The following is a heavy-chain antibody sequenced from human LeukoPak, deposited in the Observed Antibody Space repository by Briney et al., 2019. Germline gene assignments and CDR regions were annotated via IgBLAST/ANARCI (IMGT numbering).Heavy chain of an antibody. CDR2: ISSSSSYI. J-gene: IGHJ4*02. V-gene: IGHV3-21*01. D-gene: IGHD3-10*01. CDR1: GFTFSSYS. CDR3: ARDQDLSGYFDY. Sequence: GGSLRLSCVASGFTFSSYSMNWVRQAPGKGLEWVSSISSSSSYIYYADSVKGRFTISRDDAKNSLYLQMNSLRAEDTAVYYCARDQDLSGYFDYWGQGTLVTVSS.